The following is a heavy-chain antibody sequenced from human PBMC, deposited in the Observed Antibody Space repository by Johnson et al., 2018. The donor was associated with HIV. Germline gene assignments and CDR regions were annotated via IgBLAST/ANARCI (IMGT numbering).Heavy chain of an antibody. Sequence: QVQLVESGGGVVQPGRSLRLSCAASGFTLSSYAMHWVRQAPGKGLEWVAVISYDGSNKYYTDSVKGRFTISRDNSKNTLYLQMNSLRAEDTAVYYCARALADGWFSYDVFDIWGQGTMVTVSS. CDR3: ARALADGWFSYDVFDI. D-gene: IGHD3-10*01. CDR1: GFTLSSYA. CDR2: ISYDGSNK. J-gene: IGHJ3*02. V-gene: IGHV3-30-3*01.